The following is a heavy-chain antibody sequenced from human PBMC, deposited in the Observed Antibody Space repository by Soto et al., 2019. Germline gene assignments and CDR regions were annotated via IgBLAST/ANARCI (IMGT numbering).Heavy chain of an antibody. CDR3: IQSRGGGDCLQYYASYYYYGMDV. J-gene: IGHJ6*02. CDR1: AFSLSTGGEG. D-gene: IGHD2-21*02. Sequence: QISLKESGPTLLKPTQTLTRTCTFTAFSLSTGGEGVGWIRQPPGKALEWLALIYWDDDKRYRPSLRSRLTITMDTSKNQVSLNMTSRHPEDTATYCCIQSRGGGDCLQYYASYYYYGMDVWGQGTTVTVSS. CDR2: IYWDDDK. V-gene: IGHV2-5*02.